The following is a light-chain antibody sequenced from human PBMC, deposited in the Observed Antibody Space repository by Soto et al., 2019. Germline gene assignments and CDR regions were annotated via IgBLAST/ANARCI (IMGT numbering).Light chain of an antibody. CDR3: QQYSSSPT. J-gene: IGKJ4*01. CDR2: GAS. V-gene: IGKV3-20*01. Sequence: ETVLTQSPATLSLSPGEGASLSCRASHSVSTYLAWYQQKPGQAPRLLIHGASTRATGIPDRFSGSGSGTDLTLTIRGLEAEDFAVYSCQQYSSSPTFGGGTKVDIK. CDR1: HSVSTY.